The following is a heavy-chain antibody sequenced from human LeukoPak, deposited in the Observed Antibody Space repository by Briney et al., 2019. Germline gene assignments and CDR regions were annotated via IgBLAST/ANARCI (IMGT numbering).Heavy chain of an antibody. J-gene: IGHJ4*02. CDR1: GFTFSTYA. D-gene: IGHD3-16*01. CDR2: ISGSGGST. CDR3: AKELYVKYYFDY. V-gene: IGHV3-23*01. Sequence: GGSLRLSCAASGFTFSTYAVNWVRQAPGKGLEWVSAISGSGGSTYYADSVKGRFTISRDNSKNTLYLQMNSLRAEDTAVYYCAKELYVKYYFDYWGQGTLVTVSS.